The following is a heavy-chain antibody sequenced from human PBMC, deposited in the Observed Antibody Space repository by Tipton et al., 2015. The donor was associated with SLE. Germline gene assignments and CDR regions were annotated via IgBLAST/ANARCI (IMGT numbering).Heavy chain of an antibody. J-gene: IGHJ5*02. Sequence: LRLSCAVSGGSISSHYWSWIRQPPGKGLEWIGYIYYSGSTNYNPSLKSRVTISVDTSKDQFSLKLSSVTAADTAVYYCAREGWNFGNWFDPWGQGTLVTVSS. V-gene: IGHV4-59*11. CDR1: GGSISSHY. CDR3: AREGWNFGNWFDP. D-gene: IGHD1-7*01. CDR2: IYYSGST.